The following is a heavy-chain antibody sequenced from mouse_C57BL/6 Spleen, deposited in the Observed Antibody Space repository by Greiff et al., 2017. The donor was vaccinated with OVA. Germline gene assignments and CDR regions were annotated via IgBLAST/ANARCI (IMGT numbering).Heavy chain of an antibody. Sequence: VQLKESGPGLAKPSQTLSLTCSVTGYSITSDYWNWIREFPGNKLEYMGYISYSGSTYYNPSLKSRISITRDTSKNQYYLQLNSVTTEDTATYYCARSDYRGYFDVWGTGTTVTVSS. J-gene: IGHJ1*03. CDR1: GYSITSDY. CDR2: ISYSGST. CDR3: ARSDYRGYFDV. V-gene: IGHV3-8*01. D-gene: IGHD2-14*01.